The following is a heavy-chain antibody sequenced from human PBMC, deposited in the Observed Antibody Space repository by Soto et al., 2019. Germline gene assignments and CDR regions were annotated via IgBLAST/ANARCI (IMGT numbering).Heavy chain of an antibody. J-gene: IGHJ6*02. D-gene: IGHD3-22*01. V-gene: IGHV1-18*01. CDR1: GYTFASYG. CDR3: ARGGYYDSSGARNYYFYGMNV. Sequence: QVQLVQSGAEVKKPGASVKVSCKASGYTFASYGINWVRQAPGQGLEWLGWISPYDGFTHYAQILQGRVSMTTDTSTKTAYIALRSIRSDDTAMYYCARGGYYDSSGARNYYFYGMNVWGQGTTVTVSS. CDR2: ISPYDGFT.